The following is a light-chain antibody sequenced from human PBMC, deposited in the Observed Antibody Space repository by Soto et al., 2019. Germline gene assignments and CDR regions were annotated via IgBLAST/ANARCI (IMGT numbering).Light chain of an antibody. Sequence: EIALTQSPGTLSLSPGERATLSCRASQSVASSCLAWYQQKPGQAPRLLIYGASSRATGIPDRFSGSGSGTDFTLTISRLEPEDFAVYYCQQYGSSPQTLGQGTKVEI. J-gene: IGKJ1*01. CDR2: GAS. V-gene: IGKV3-20*01. CDR3: QQYGSSPQT. CDR1: QSVASSC.